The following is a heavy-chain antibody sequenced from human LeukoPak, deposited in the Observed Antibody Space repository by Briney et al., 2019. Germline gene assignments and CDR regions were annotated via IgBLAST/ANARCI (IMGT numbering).Heavy chain of an antibody. D-gene: IGHD3-9*01. V-gene: IGHV4-59*01. J-gene: IGHJ5*02. CDR3: ARGARFYDILTGYYIGPFDP. CDR1: GGSTSSYY. Sequence: SETLSLTCTVSGGSTSSYYWSWIRRPPGKGLEWIGYIYYSGSTNYNPSLKSRVTISVDTSKNQFSLKLSSVTAADTAVYYCARGARFYDILTGYYIGPFDPWGQGTLVTVSS. CDR2: IYYSGST.